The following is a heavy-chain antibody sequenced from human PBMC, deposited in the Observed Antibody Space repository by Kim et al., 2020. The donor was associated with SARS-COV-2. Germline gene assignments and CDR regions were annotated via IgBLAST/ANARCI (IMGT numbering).Heavy chain of an antibody. D-gene: IGHD1-26*01. Sequence: GGSLRLSCAASGFTFSSYAMSWVRQAPGKGLEWVSAISGSGGSTYYADSVKGRFTISRDNSKNTLYLQMNSLRAEDTAVYYCAKSAFNDRGVTAMAKKNRGYSGSYSTFDYWGQGTLVTVSS. J-gene: IGHJ4*02. CDR1: GFTFSSYA. V-gene: IGHV3-23*01. CDR3: AKSAFNDRGVTAMAKKNRGYSGSYSTFDY. CDR2: ISGSGGST.